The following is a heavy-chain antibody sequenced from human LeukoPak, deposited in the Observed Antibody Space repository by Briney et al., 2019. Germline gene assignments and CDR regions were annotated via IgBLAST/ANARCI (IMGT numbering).Heavy chain of an antibody. J-gene: IGHJ4*02. V-gene: IGHV1-69*13. Sequence: SVKVSCKASGGTFSRYAISWVRQAPGQGLEWMGGIIPIFGTANYAQKFQGRVTITADESTSTAYMELSSLRSEDTAVYYCARDSGRGVAGNLDYWGQGTLVTVPS. CDR2: IIPIFGTA. CDR1: GGTFSRYA. D-gene: IGHD6-19*01. CDR3: ARDSGRGVAGNLDY.